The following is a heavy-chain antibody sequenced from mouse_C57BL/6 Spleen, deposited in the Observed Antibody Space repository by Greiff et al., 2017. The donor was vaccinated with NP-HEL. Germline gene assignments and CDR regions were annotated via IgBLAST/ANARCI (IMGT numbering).Heavy chain of an antibody. D-gene: IGHD1-1*01. CDR1: GYSITSGYY. V-gene: IGHV3-6*01. CDR3: ARGEGITTVVATGAMDY. Sequence: DVKLQESGPGLVKPSQSLSLTCSVTGYSITSGYYWNWIRQFPGNKLEWMGYISYDGSNNYNPSLKNRISITRDTSKNQFFLKLNSVTTEDTATYYCARGEGITTVVATGAMDYWGQGTSVTVSS. CDR2: ISYDGSN. J-gene: IGHJ4*01.